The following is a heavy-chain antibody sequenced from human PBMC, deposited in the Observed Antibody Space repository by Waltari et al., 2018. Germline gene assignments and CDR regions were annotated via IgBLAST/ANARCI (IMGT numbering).Heavy chain of an antibody. CDR1: GMTFTTYS. CDR3: AGIRRGFWFFDL. Sequence: EVQLVESGGGLVQPGGSLRLSCAASGMTFTTYSMNWVRQAPGKGLEWISDGSGDSGYIYYAESVRDRFTISRDNAKNSMYLQMNNLRADDTAVYYCAGIRRGFWFFDLWGRGTLVTVSS. J-gene: IGHJ2*01. D-gene: IGHD3-10*01. CDR2: GSGDSGYI. V-gene: IGHV3-48*04.